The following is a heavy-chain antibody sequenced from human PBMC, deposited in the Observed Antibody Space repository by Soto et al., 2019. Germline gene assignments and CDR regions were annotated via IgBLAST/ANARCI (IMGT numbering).Heavy chain of an antibody. CDR1: GYTFTSNY. V-gene: IGHV1-46*01. CDR3: ARESLETKSYSAMDV. J-gene: IGHJ6*02. D-gene: IGHD6-13*01. CDR2: INPSSGGA. Sequence: GASVKVSCKASGYTFTSNYMYWLRQPPGQGLEWMGIINPSSGGATYAEKFQGRVTMTRDTSTSTVYMELSSLRSEDTAVYYCARESLETKSYSAMDVWGQGTTVTVSS.